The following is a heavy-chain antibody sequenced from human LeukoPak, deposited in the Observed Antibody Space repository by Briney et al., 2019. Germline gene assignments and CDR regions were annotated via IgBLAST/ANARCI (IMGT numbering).Heavy chain of an antibody. CDR3: ARHEVTFGGVIVKAWFDP. CDR1: GGSISSSSYY. D-gene: IGHD3-16*02. Sequence: SETLSLTCTVSGGSISSSSYYWGWIRQPPGKGLEWIGSIYYSGSTYYNPSLKSRVTISVDTSKNQSSLKLSSVTAADTAVCYCARHEVTFGGVIVKAWFDPWGQGTLVTVSS. V-gene: IGHV4-39*01. CDR2: IYYSGST. J-gene: IGHJ5*02.